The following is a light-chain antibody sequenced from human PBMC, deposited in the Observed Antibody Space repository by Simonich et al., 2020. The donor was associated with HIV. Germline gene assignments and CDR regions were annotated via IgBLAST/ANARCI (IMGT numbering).Light chain of an antibody. V-gene: IGKV1-39*01. CDR2: AAS. J-gene: IGKJ2*01. Sequence: DLQMTQSPSSLSASLGDRVTITCRASQSINTYLNLYQQKPGKAPKLLIYAASSLQGGVPSRFSGSGSGTDFTLTISSLQPEDFATYYCQQSYITLPYTFGQGTKLEIK. CDR3: QQSYITLPYT. CDR1: QSINTY.